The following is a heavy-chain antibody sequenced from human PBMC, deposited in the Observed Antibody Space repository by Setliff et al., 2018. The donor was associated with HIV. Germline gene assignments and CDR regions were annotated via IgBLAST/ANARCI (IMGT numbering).Heavy chain of an antibody. CDR1: GGSISGSNYV. CDR3: ARDICTSTSCPSGWFDP. V-gene: IGHV4-39*07. D-gene: IGHD2-2*01. J-gene: IGHJ5*02. Sequence: PSETLSLTCTVFGGSISGSNYVWGWIRQTPRKGLEWIGTIYYSGSTYYNPSLKSRVSISVDTSNNQFSLKLSSVTAADTAMYYCARDICTSTSCPSGWFDPWGQGTLVTVSS. CDR2: IYYSGST.